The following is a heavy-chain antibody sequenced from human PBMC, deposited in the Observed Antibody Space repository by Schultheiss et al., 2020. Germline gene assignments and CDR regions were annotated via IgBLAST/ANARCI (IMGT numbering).Heavy chain of an antibody. CDR3: ARSYSRQDV. J-gene: IGHJ6*04. Sequence: GGSLRLSCAASGFTFSSYAMSWVRQAPGKGLEWVALISYDETNKYYADSVKGRFTISRDHSKNTLWLQMNSLRAEDTAVYYCARSYSRQDVWGKGTTVTVSS. D-gene: IGHD6-13*01. V-gene: IGHV3-30-3*01. CDR2: ISYDETNK. CDR1: GFTFSSYA.